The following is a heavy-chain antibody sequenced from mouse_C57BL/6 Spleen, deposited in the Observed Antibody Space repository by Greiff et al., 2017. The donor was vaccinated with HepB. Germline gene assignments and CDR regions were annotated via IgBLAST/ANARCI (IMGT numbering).Heavy chain of an antibody. CDR1: GYTFTDYY. V-gene: IGHV1-26*01. CDR2: INPNNGGT. Sequence: EVQLQQSGPELVKPGASVKISCKASGYTFTDYYMNWVKQSHGKSLEWIGDINPNNGGTSYNQKFKGKATLTVDKSSSTAYMELRSLTSEDSAVYDCARRTGTGNWYFDVWGTGTTVTVSS. D-gene: IGHD4-1*01. CDR3: ARRTGTGNWYFDV. J-gene: IGHJ1*03.